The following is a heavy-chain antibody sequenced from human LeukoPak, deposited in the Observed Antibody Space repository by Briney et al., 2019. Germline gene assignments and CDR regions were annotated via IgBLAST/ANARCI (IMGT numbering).Heavy chain of an antibody. CDR2: ISGSGGST. Sequence: PGGSLRLSCAASGFTFSSYAMSWVRQAPGKGLEWVSAISGSGGSTYYADSVKGRFTISRDNSKNTQYLQMNSLRAEDTAVYYCATSGFWSGYYAHYYFDYWGQGTLVTVSS. CDR3: ATSGFWSGYYAHYYFDY. J-gene: IGHJ4*02. CDR1: GFTFSSYA. V-gene: IGHV3-23*01. D-gene: IGHD3-3*01.